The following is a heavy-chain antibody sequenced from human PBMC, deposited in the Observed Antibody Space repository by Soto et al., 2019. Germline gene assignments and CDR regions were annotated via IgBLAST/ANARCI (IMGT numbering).Heavy chain of an antibody. J-gene: IGHJ6*02. CDR3: ARLAGRWQLARYYYYGMDV. CDR1: GFTFSSYW. Sequence: GGSLRLSCAASGFTFSSYWMSWVRQAPGKGLEWVANIKQDGSEKYYVDSVKGRFTISRDNAKNSLYLQMNSLRAEDTAVYYCARLAGRWQLARYYYYGMDVWGQGTTVPVSS. D-gene: IGHD6-13*01. V-gene: IGHV3-7*03. CDR2: IKQDGSEK.